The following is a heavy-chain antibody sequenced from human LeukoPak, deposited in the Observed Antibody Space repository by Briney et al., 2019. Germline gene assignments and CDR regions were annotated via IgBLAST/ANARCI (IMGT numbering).Heavy chain of an antibody. CDR2: INPNSGGT. J-gene: IGHJ4*02. V-gene: IGHV1-2*02. Sequence: ASVKVSCKASGYTFTGYYMHWVRQAPGQGLEWMGWINPNSGGTNYAQKFQGRVTMTRDTSISTAYMELSRLRSDDTAVYYCARLQGSGSFSSFDYWGQGTLVTVSS. CDR1: GYTFTGYY. D-gene: IGHD3-10*01. CDR3: ARLQGSGSFSSFDY.